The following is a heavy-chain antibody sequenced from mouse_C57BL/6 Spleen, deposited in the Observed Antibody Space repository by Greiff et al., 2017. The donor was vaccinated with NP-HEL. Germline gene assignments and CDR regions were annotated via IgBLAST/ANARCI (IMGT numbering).Heavy chain of an antibody. V-gene: IGHV5-17*01. CDR1: GFTFSYYG. CDR3: ARPGAMVTPAWFAY. CDR2: ISSGSSTI. J-gene: IGHJ3*01. Sequence: EVQGVESGGGLVKPGGSLKLSCAASGFTFSYYGMHWVRQAPEKGLEWVAYISSGSSTIYYADTVKGRFTISRDNAKNTLFLQMTSLRSEDTAMYYCARPGAMVTPAWFAYWGQGTLVTVSA. D-gene: IGHD2-2*01.